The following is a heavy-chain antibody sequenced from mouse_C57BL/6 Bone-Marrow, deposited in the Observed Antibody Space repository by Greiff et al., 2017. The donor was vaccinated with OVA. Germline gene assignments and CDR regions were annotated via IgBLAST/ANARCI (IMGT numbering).Heavy chain of an antibody. J-gene: IGHJ4*01. CDR3: ARDGVTTRRYAREY. V-gene: IGHV1-39*01. D-gene: IGHD2-12*01. CDR1: GYSFTDYN. CDR2: INPNYGTT. Sequence: VQLQQSGPELVKPGASVKISCKASGYSFTDYNMNWVKQSNGKSLEWIGVINPNYGTTSYNQKFKGKATLTVDQSSSTASMQLTSLTSEHSAVYDGARDGVTTRRYAREYGGQGTRATASP.